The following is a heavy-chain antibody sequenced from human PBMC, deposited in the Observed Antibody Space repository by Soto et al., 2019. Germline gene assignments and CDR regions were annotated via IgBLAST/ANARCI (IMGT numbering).Heavy chain of an antibody. J-gene: IGHJ6*01. D-gene: IGHD3-22*01. Sequence: QVQLVQSGAEVKKPGSSVKVSCKASGGTFSSYAISWVRQAPGQGLEWMGGIIPIFGTANYAQKFQGRVTITADESTNKAYMEMGSLGSEETAVYYCAIGLYSSGYYVGMDVWGQGTTVTVSS. CDR2: IIPIFGTA. CDR3: AIGLYSSGYYVGMDV. V-gene: IGHV1-69*01. CDR1: GGTFSSYA.